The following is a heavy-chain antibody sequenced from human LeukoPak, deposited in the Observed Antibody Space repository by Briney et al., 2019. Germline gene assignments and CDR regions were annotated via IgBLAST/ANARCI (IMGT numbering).Heavy chain of an antibody. Sequence: QPGGSLRLSCAASGFTFSSYAMSWVRQAPGKGLEWVSVIYADFDNTDYADSVKGRFTISRDNSKNTLYLHMNSLRVDDSATYYCARALNRHIGAFEYWGQGALVTVSS. J-gene: IGHJ4*02. CDR1: GFTFSSYA. CDR3: ARALNRHIGAFEY. CDR2: IYADFDNT. D-gene: IGHD4/OR15-4a*01. V-gene: IGHV3-23*03.